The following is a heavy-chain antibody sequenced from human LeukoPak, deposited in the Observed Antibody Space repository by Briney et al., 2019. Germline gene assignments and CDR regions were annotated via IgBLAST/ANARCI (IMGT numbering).Heavy chain of an antibody. Sequence: SVKVSCKASGGTFSSYAISWVRQAPGQGLEWMGRIIPILGIANYAQKFQGRVTITANKSTSPAYMELSSLRSEDTAVYYCARDPRYYFDYWGQGTLVTVSS. V-gene: IGHV1-69*04. CDR3: ARDPRYYFDY. J-gene: IGHJ4*02. CDR1: GGTFSSYA. CDR2: IIPILGIA.